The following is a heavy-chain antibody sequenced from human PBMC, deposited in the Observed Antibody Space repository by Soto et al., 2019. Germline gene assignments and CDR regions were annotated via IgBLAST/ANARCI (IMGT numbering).Heavy chain of an antibody. J-gene: IGHJ4*02. Sequence: SLRLSCAASGFTFSSYAIHWVRQAPGKGLEWVAVISYDGSNKYYADSVKGRFTISRDNSKNTLYLQMNSLRAEDTAVYYCASTSGFWSGYYAYWGQGTPVTVSS. CDR3: ASTSGFWSGYYAY. D-gene: IGHD3-3*01. V-gene: IGHV3-30-3*01. CDR2: ISYDGSNK. CDR1: GFTFSSYA.